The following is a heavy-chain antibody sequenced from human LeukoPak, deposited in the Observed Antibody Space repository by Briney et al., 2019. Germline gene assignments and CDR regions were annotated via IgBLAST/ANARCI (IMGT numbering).Heavy chain of an antibody. CDR1: GGSVRSYY. CDR3: ARSTEDTAMVTGF. Sequence: SETLSLTCTVSGGSVRSYYWSWIRQPPGKRLEWIGYIYHSGSTSYNPSLESRVTILIDTSRNQFSLKLTSVSAADTAVYYCARSTEDTAMVTGFWGQGTLVTVSS. CDR2: IYHSGST. V-gene: IGHV4-59*02. J-gene: IGHJ4*02. D-gene: IGHD5-18*01.